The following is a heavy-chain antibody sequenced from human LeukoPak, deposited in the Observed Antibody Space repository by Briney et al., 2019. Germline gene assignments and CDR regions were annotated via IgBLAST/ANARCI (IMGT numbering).Heavy chain of an antibody. J-gene: IGHJ1*01. CDR1: GFTFSSYG. D-gene: IGHD6-13*01. CDR2: ISYDGSNK. Sequence: PGRSLRLSCAASGFTFSSYGMHWVRQAPGKGLEWVAVISYDGSNKYYADSVKGRFTISRDNSKNTLYLQMNSLRAEDTAVYYCAKDCGSSWYDVYFQHWGQGTLVTVSS. CDR3: AKDCGSSWYDVYFQH. V-gene: IGHV3-30*18.